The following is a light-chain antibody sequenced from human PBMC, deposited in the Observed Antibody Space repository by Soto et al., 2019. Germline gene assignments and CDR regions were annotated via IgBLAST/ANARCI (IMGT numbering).Light chain of an antibody. V-gene: IGLV2-8*01. J-gene: IGLJ2*01. CDR1: SSDVGAYNY. Sequence: QSALTQPPSASGSPGQSVTISCTGTSSDVGAYNYVSWYQQHPGKAPKFMIYEVTKRPSGVPDRFSGSKSGNTASLTVSGLQAEDEADYYCSAFAGSNNFVLFGGGTKVTVL. CDR3: SAFAGSNNFVL. CDR2: EVT.